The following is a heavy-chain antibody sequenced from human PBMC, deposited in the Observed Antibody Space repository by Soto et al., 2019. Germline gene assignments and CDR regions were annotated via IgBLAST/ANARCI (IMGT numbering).Heavy chain of an antibody. V-gene: IGHV3-9*01. D-gene: IGHD3-10*01. Sequence: VQLVESGGGVVQPGRSLRLSCAASGFTFSSYGMHWVRQAPGKGLEWVSSISWNSVYIAYADSVKGRFTISRDNAKDSLSLQMNSLRAEDTALYYCVKGTGSSYYNWFDAWGQGTLVTVSS. CDR1: GFTFSSYG. J-gene: IGHJ5*02. CDR3: VKGTGSSYYNWFDA. CDR2: ISWNSVYI.